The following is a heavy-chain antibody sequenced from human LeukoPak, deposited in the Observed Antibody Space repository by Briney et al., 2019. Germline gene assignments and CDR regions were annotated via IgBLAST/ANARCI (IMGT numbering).Heavy chain of an antibody. D-gene: IGHD1-26*01. V-gene: IGHV6-1*01. CDR3: ARWVLGRGSYYSRGAFDI. CDR2: TYYRSKWYN. Sequence: SQTLSLTCAISGDSVSSNSVAWNWIRQSPSRGLEWLGRTYYRSKWYNDYAVSVKSRITINPDTSKNQFSLQLNSVTPEDTAVYYCARWVLGRGSYYSRGAFDIWGQGTMVTVSS. J-gene: IGHJ3*02. CDR1: GDSVSSNSVA.